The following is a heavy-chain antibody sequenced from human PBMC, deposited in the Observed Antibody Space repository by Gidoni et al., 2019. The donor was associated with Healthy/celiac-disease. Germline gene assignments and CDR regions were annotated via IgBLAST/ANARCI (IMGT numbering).Heavy chain of an antibody. J-gene: IGHJ5*02. CDR2: IYYSGST. Sequence: QLQLQESGPGLVKPPETLSLTCTVSGGSISSSSYYWGWIRQPPGKGLEWIGSIYYSGSTYYNPSLKSRVTISVDTSKNQFSLKLSSVTAADTAVYYCATTGGSGDYTAWFDPWGQGTLVTVSS. CDR1: GGSISSSSYY. V-gene: IGHV4-39*01. CDR3: ATTGGSGDYTAWFDP. D-gene: IGHD4-17*01.